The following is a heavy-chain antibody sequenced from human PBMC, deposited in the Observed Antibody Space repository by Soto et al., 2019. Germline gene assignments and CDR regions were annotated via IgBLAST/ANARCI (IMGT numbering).Heavy chain of an antibody. D-gene: IGHD1-1*01. CDR2: ISYDGSNK. V-gene: IGHV3-30*18. Sequence: GGSLRLSCAASGFTFSSYGMHWVRQAPGKGLEWVAVISYDGSNKYYADSVRGRFTISRDNSKNTLYLQMNSLRAEDTAVYYCAKLILRQRPDLPFNYWGQGTLVTVS. CDR1: GFTFSSYG. J-gene: IGHJ4*02. CDR3: AKLILRQRPDLPFNY.